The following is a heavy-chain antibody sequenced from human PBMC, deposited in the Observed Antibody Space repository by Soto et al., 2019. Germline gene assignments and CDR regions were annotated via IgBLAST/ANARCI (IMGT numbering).Heavy chain of an antibody. Sequence: GGSLRLSCAASGFTFSNYAMHWVRQAPGKGLEWVALTSYDGDNEYYTDSVKGRFTISRDNSKNTLFLQMNSPRPEDTAVYYCAKDKGVFNWATSYFDYWGQGALVTVSS. CDR2: TSYDGDNE. D-gene: IGHD1-1*01. V-gene: IGHV3-30*18. J-gene: IGHJ4*02. CDR1: GFTFSNYA. CDR3: AKDKGVFNWATSYFDY.